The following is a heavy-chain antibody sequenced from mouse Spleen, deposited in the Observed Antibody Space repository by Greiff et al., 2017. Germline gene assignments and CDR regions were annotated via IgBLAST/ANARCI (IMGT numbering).Heavy chain of an antibody. J-gene: IGHJ1*01. V-gene: IGHV1-66*01. Sequence: QVQLQQSGPELVKPGASVKISCKASGYSFTSYYIHWVKQRPGQGLEWIGWIYPGSGNTKYNEKFKGKATLTADTSSSTAYMQLSSLTSEDSAVYYCARPPYYYGSPYWYFDVWGAGTTVTVSS. D-gene: IGHD1-1*01. CDR1: GYSFTSYY. CDR2: IYPGSGNT. CDR3: ARPPYYYGSPYWYFDV.